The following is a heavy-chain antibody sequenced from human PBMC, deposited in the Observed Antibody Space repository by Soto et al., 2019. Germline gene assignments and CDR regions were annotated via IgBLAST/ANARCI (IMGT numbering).Heavy chain of an antibody. J-gene: IGHJ5*02. D-gene: IGHD3-22*01. CDR1: GGSFSGYY. Sequence: SETLSLTCAVYGGSFSGYYWSWIRQPPGKGLEWIGEINHSGNTNYNPSLKSRVTISVDTSKHQFSLKLNSVTAADTAVYYCAGTRPNYHDNSGYNWFDPWGQGTLVTVSS. V-gene: IGHV4-34*01. CDR2: INHSGNT. CDR3: AGTRPNYHDNSGYNWFDP.